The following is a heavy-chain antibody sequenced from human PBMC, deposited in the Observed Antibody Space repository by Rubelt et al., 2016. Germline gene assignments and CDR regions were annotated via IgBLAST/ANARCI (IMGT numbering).Heavy chain of an antibody. Sequence: GKGLEWLSGISASGGTTYYADSVKGRFTISRDNPESTLYLQMNSLRADDTAVYSCAKRVNSGSYNYFDSWGQGILVTVSS. CDR2: ISASGGTT. J-gene: IGHJ4*02. D-gene: IGHD1-26*01. CDR3: AKRVNSGSYNYFDS. V-gene: IGHV3-23*01.